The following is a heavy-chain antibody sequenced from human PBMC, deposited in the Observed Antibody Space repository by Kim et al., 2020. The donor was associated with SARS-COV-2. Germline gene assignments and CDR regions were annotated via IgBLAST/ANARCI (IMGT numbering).Heavy chain of an antibody. CDR3: SRVPGPQYSSGWYLWGYYFDD. J-gene: IGHJ4*02. CDR2: ISYSGGT. Sequence: SETLSLTCTVSGGSISSYYWSWIRQPPGKGLEWIGSISYSGGTNYNPSLKSGGTISVDTSKNQFSLKLSSVTAADTAMHYCSRVPGPQYSSGWYLWGYYFDDWGQGPLVTVSS. D-gene: IGHD6-19*01. CDR1: GGSISSYY. V-gene: IGHV4-59*01.